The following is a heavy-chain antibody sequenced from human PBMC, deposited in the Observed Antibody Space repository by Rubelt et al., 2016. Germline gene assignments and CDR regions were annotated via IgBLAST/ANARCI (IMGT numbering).Heavy chain of an antibody. V-gene: IGHV4-59*08. CDR3: ARHGGLAGSIRAFDY. CDR2: IYYTGST. J-gene: IGHJ4*02. Sequence: QVQLQQWGAGVLKPSETLSLTCSVSGDSISTYFWSWIRQPPGKGLEWIGYIYYTGSTNYNSSLKSRVTISVDTPKNQFSLRRGSVTAADTAVYYCARHGGLAGSIRAFDYWGLGTLVAVSS. D-gene: IGHD2-2*01. CDR1: GDSISTYF.